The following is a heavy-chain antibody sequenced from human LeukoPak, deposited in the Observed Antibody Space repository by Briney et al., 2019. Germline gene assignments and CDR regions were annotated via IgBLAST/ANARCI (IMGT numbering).Heavy chain of an antibody. Sequence: RPSETLSLTCTVSGGSISSYYWSWIRQPPGKGLEWIGYIYYSGSTYYNPSLKSRVTISVDTSKNQFSLKLSSVTAADTAVYYCARYGGYDYRLDYWGQGTLVTVSS. CDR1: GGSISSYY. V-gene: IGHV4-59*08. D-gene: IGHD5-12*01. J-gene: IGHJ4*02. CDR3: ARYGGYDYRLDY. CDR2: IYYSGST.